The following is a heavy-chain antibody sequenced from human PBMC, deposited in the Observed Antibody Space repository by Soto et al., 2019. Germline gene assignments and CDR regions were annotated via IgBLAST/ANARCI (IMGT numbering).Heavy chain of an antibody. D-gene: IGHD6-13*01. J-gene: IGHJ5*02. V-gene: IGHV2-5*02. CDR1: GFSLSTTGVG. Sequence: QIISKESGPTLMKPTQTLTLSCTFSGFSLSTTGVGVGWIRQPPGKALEWLALIYWDGEKRYSPSLKSRLTTTKDTSKNQVVLTMTNMDPVDTATYYCAHRPWYAFEPWGQGILVTVSS. CDR3: AHRPWYAFEP. CDR2: IYWDGEK.